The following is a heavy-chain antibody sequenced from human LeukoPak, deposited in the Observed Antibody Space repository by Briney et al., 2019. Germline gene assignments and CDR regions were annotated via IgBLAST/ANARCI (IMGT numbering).Heavy chain of an antibody. J-gene: IGHJ4*02. D-gene: IGHD5-12*01. CDR3: ASGYAYYFDY. V-gene: IGHV4-4*08. Sequence: SETLSLTCTVSGSISSYYWSWIRQPPGKGLEWIGYIYTSGSTNYNPSLKSRVTISVDTSKNQFSLKLSSVTAADTAVYSCASGYAYYFDYWGQGTLVTVSS. CDR2: IYTSGST. CDR1: GSISSYY.